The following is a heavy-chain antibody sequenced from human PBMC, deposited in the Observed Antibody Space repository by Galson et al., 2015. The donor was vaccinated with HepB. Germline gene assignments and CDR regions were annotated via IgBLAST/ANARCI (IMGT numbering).Heavy chain of an antibody. D-gene: IGHD5-18*01. J-gene: IGHJ6*02. Sequence: SVKVSCKVSGYTLSDLSMHWVRQTPGQGLEWMGGFDFEDGETIYAQKFQGRVTMTEDTPTDTAYMELSSLRSEDTAVYYCVTCSPDTAMVTDSMGCLGLDVWGQGTTVTVSS. V-gene: IGHV1-24*01. CDR2: FDFEDGET. CDR3: VTCSPDTAMVTDSMGCLGLDV. CDR1: GYTLSDLS.